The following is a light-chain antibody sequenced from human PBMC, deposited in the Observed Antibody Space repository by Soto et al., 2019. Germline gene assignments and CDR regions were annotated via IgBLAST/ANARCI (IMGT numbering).Light chain of an antibody. V-gene: IGKV1-8*01. CDR3: QQYYDYPLT. J-gene: IGKJ4*01. CDR2: GAS. Sequence: AIRMTQSPPSLSASTGDRVNITCRASQSISSYLAWYQQKPGTAPKVLIYGASTLQSGVPSRFSGSGSGTESTLTISCLQSEDFATYVCQQYYDYPLTFGGGTRVEIK. CDR1: QSISSY.